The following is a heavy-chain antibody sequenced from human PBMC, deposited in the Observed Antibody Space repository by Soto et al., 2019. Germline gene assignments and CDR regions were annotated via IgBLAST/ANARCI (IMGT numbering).Heavy chain of an antibody. CDR1: GGTFSSYT. J-gene: IGHJ4*02. V-gene: IGHV1-69*04. CDR2: IIPILGIA. Sequence: GASVKVSCKASGGTFSSYTISWVRQAPGQGLEWMGRIIPILGIANYAQKFQGRVTITAGKSTSTAYMELSSLRSEDTAVYYCARDVEGRYIVVAHTRECYFDYWGQGTLVTVSS. CDR3: ARDVEGRYIVVAHTRECYFDY. D-gene: IGHD3-22*01.